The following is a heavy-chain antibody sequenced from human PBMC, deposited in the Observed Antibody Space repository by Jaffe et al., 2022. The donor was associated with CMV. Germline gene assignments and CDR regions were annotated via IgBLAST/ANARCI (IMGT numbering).Heavy chain of an antibody. CDR3: ARARGSYSSSWYPDY. J-gene: IGHJ4*02. D-gene: IGHD6-13*01. CDR2: IKLDGSEK. CDR1: GFTFSSYW. Sequence: EVQLVESGGGLVQPGGSLRLSCAASGFTFSSYWMSWVRQAPGKGLEWVANIKLDGSEKYYVDSVKGRFTISRDNAKNSLFLQMHSLRAEDTAVYYCARARGSYSSSWYPDYWGQGTLVTVSS. V-gene: IGHV3-7*01.